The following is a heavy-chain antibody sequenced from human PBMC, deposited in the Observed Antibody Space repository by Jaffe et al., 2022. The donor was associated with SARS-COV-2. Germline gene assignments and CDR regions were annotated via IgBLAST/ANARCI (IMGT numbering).Heavy chain of an antibody. J-gene: IGHJ4*02. V-gene: IGHV3-33*01. CDR3: ARDAIFGEMATMGDY. D-gene: IGHD3-3*01. CDR2: IWYDGSNK. Sequence: QVQLVESGGGVVQPGRSLRLSCAASGFTFSSYGMHWVRQAPGKGLEWVAVIWYDGSNKYYADSVKGRFTISRDNSKNTLYLQMNSLRAEDTAVYYCARDAIFGEMATMGDYWGQGTLVTVSS. CDR1: GFTFSSYG.